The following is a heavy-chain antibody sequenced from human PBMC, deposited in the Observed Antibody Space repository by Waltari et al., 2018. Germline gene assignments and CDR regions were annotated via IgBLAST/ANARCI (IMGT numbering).Heavy chain of an antibody. V-gene: IGHV3-49*04. CDR1: GFTFGDYA. Sequence: EVQLVESGGGLVQPGRSLRLSCTASGFTFGDYAMSWVRQAPGKGLEWVGFIRSKAYGGTTDYAASVKGRFTISRDDSRSIAYLQMNSLKTEDTAVYYCTRATGGSGYYFDFWGQGTLLTVSS. D-gene: IGHD3-22*01. J-gene: IGHJ4*02. CDR2: IRSKAYGGTT. CDR3: TRATGGSGYYFDF.